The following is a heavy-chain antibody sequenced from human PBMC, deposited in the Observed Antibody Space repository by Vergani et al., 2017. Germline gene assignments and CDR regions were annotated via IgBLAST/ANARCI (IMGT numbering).Heavy chain of an antibody. Sequence: EVQLLESGGGLAQPGGSLRLSCAASGFTFSSYWMYWVRQAPGKGLVWVSRINSDGSSTSYADSVKGRFTISRDNAKNTLYLQMNSLRAEDTAVYYCARQSYYYYYMDVWGKGTTVTVSS. CDR2: INSDGSST. J-gene: IGHJ6*03. V-gene: IGHV3-74*02. CDR3: ARQSYYYYYMDV. CDR1: GFTFSSYW.